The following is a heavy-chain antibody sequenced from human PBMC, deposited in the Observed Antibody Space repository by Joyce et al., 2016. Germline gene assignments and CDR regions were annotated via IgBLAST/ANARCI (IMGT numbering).Heavy chain of an antibody. J-gene: IGHJ6*02. CDR3: ARGGISYYYAMDV. Sequence: QLVESGGGVVKPGGSLRLSCEASGSTFSSSSMGWFRQATGKGLEWVAAISWTSYYIFHAETVRGRFTVSRDNAKKTLYLEMNSLRAEDAAVFYCARGGISYYYAMDVWGQGTTVTVSS. D-gene: IGHD3-16*01. CDR2: ISWTSYYI. V-gene: IGHV3-21*01. CDR1: GSTFSSSS.